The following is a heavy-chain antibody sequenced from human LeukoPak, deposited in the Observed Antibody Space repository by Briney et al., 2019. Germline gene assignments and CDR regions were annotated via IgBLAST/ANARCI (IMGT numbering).Heavy chain of an antibody. CDR3: ARHDCSGGSCYYYGMDV. Sequence: PSETLSLTCTVSGGSIGTYYWSWVRQTPGKGLEWMGYFYNGGSTTYNPSLKGRVTISVDTSRNQLSLKLTSVTAADTAIYYCARHDCSGGSCYYYGMDVWGRGTTVTVSS. CDR1: GGSIGTYY. V-gene: IGHV4-59*08. D-gene: IGHD2-15*01. CDR2: FYNGGST. J-gene: IGHJ6*02.